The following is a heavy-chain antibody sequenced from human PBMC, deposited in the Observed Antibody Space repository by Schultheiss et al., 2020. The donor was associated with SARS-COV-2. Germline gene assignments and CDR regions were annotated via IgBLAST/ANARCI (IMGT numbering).Heavy chain of an antibody. D-gene: IGHD3-10*01. CDR1: GFTFSDYY. V-gene: IGHV3-69-1*01. J-gene: IGHJ6*02. CDR2: ISSSSTI. Sequence: GGSLRLSCAASGFTFSDYYMNWVRQAPGKGLEWVSSISSSSTIYYADSVKGRFTISRDNAKNSLYLQMNSLRAEDTAVYYCARGSEPYLYYYYGMDVWGQGTTVTVSS. CDR3: ARGSEPYLYYYYGMDV.